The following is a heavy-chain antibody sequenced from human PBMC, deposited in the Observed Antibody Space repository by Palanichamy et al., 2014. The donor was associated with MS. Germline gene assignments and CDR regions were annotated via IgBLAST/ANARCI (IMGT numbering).Heavy chain of an antibody. Sequence: EVQLLESGGGLVQPGGSLRLSCAASGFTFSSDAMSWVRQAPGKGLEWVSAISSSGGSTYYADSVKGRFTISRDNSKNTLYLQMNSLRAEDTAVYYCAKCPGFSVAAATLRYFDLWGRGTLVTVPS. V-gene: IGHV3-23*01. CDR3: AKCPGFSVAAATLRYFDL. D-gene: IGHD2-2*01. CDR2: ISSSGGST. J-gene: IGHJ2*01. CDR1: GFTFSSDA.